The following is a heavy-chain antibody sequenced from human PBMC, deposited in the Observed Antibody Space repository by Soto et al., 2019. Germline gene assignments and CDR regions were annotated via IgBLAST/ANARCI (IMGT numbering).Heavy chain of an antibody. Sequence: GGSLRLSCAASGFTFSSYAMSWVRQAPGKGLEWVSAISGSGGSTYYADSVKGRFTISRDNSKNTLYLQMNSLRAEDTAVYYCATRWAYDFWSGYADYWGQGTLVTVSS. V-gene: IGHV3-23*01. CDR1: GFTFSSYA. J-gene: IGHJ4*02. D-gene: IGHD3-3*01. CDR2: ISGSGGST. CDR3: ATRWAYDFWSGYADY.